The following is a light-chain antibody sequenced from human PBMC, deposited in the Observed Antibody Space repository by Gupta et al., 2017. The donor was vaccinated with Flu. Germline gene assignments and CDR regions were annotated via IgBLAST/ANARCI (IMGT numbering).Light chain of an antibody. J-gene: IGLJ2*01. V-gene: IGLV2-14*01. CDR3: SSCISSTTLV. Sequence: QSALTQPASVSGSPGQSITISCTGTSSDIGSYNYVSWYQQHPGQAPKLSIYGVTNRPSEVSNRFSASKSGDTASLTISGLQAEDEADYYCSSCISSTTLVFGGGTKLTVL. CDR1: SSDIGSYNY. CDR2: GVT.